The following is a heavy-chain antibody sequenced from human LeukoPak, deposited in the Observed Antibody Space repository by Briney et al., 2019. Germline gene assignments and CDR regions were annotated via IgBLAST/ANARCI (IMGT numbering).Heavy chain of an antibody. CDR1: GFTVSSNY. CDR3: ARLNFGDDC. J-gene: IGHJ4*02. D-gene: IGHD4-17*01. CDR2: IYGSTSA. Sequence: SGGSLRLSCAASGFTVSSNYINWVRQAPGKGLEWVSLIYGSTSADYADSVKGRFTISRDTSMNTVYLQMNSLRAEDTAVYYCARLNFGDDCWGQGTLVTVSS. V-gene: IGHV3-66*01.